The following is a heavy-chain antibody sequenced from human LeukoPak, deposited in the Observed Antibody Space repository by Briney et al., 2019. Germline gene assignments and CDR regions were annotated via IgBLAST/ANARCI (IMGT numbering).Heavy chain of an antibody. Sequence: GGSLRLSCAASGFTFSSYSMNWVRQAPGKGLEWVSYISSGSRTIFHADSVKGRFTISRDNAKNSLYLQMNSLRAGDTAVYYCARVSSGSVPNFDYWGQGTLVTVSS. J-gene: IGHJ4*02. CDR3: ARVSSGSVPNFDY. CDR1: GFTFSSYS. V-gene: IGHV3-48*01. CDR2: ISSGSRTI. D-gene: IGHD6-25*01.